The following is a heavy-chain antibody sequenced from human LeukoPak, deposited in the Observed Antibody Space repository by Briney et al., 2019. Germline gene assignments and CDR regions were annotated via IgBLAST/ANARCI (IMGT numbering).Heavy chain of an antibody. CDR3: ARVDLSFDY. J-gene: IGHJ4*02. CDR2: IKQDGSEK. Sequence: GGSLRLSCAASGFTFSDYYMSWIRQAPGKGLEWVANIKQDGSEKYYVDSVKGRFTISRDNAKNSLYLQMNSLRAEDTAVYYCARVDLSFDYWGQGTLVTVSS. V-gene: IGHV3-7*01. CDR1: GFTFSDYY. D-gene: IGHD3-9*01.